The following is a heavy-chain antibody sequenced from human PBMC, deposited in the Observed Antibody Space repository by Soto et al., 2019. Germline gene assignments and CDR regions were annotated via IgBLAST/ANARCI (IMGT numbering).Heavy chain of an antibody. CDR1: GFTFSSYS. D-gene: IGHD3-9*01. V-gene: IGHV3-21*01. CDR3: ARGPYDILSGLPCGMDV. Sequence: EVQLVESGGGLVKPGGSLRLSCAASGFTFSSYSMNWVRQAPGKGLEWVSSISSSSSYIYYADSVKGRFTISRDNAKNSLYLQMNSLRAEDTAVYYCARGPYDILSGLPCGMDVWGQGTTVTVSS. CDR2: ISSSSSYI. J-gene: IGHJ6*02.